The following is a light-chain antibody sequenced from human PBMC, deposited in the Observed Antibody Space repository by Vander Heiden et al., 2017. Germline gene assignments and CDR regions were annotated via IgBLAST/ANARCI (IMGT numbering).Light chain of an antibody. CDR2: DAS. CDR1: QSISSW. V-gene: IGKV1-5*01. CDR3: QQYNSYSPT. Sequence: DIQMTHPPSTLSASVGDRVTITCRASQSISSWLAWYQQKPGKAPKLLIYDASSLESGVPSRFSGSGSGTEFTLTISSLQPDDFATYYCQQYNSYSPTFGQGTKLEIK. J-gene: IGKJ2*01.